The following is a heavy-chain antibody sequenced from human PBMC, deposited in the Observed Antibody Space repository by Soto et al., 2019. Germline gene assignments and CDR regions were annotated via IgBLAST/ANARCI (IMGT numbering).Heavy chain of an antibody. Sequence: QVQLVQSGAEVKKPGASVKVSCKASGYTFTSYGISWVRQAPGQGLEWMGWISAYNGNTNYAQKLQGRVTMTTDTPTSTAYMELRSLGSDDTAVYYCARVYRITMVRGELSEYWGQGTLVTVSS. CDR3: ARVYRITMVRGELSEY. CDR1: GYTFTSYG. D-gene: IGHD3-10*01. V-gene: IGHV1-18*01. CDR2: ISAYNGNT. J-gene: IGHJ4*02.